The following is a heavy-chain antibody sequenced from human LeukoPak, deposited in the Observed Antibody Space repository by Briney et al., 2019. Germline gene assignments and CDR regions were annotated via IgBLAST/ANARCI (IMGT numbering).Heavy chain of an antibody. CDR1: GFTLRSHV. CDR3: AREMGRLALGFFDI. D-gene: IGHD3-10*01. Sequence: GGSLRLSCVASGFTLRSHVMNWVRQTPGPGLKCFSSISGSGDSTFYADSVKGRFTISRDNAKNSLYLQMNSLRAEDTAVYYCAREMGRLALGFFDIWGQGTMVTVSS. J-gene: IGHJ3*02. CDR2: ISGSGDST. V-gene: IGHV3-23*01.